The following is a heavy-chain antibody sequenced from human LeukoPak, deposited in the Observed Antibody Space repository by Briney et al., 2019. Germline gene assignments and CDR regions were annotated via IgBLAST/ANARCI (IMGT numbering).Heavy chain of an antibody. D-gene: IGHD3-22*01. CDR2: ISYDGSNK. V-gene: IGHV3-30*18. Sequence: GGSLRLSCAASGFTFNNYGMHWVRQAPGKGLEWVAVISYDGSNKYYADSVKGRFTISRDNSKNTLYLQMNSLRAEDTAVYYCAKDALYYYDSRGYPDCWGQGTLVTVSS. CDR1: GFTFNNYG. CDR3: AKDALYYYDSRGYPDC. J-gene: IGHJ4*02.